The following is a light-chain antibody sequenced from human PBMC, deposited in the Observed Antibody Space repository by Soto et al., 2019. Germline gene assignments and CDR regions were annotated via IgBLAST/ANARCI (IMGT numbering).Light chain of an antibody. Sequence: QSALTQPASVSGSPGQSITLSCTGTSSDVGGYNYVSWYQQHPGKAPKLMIYDVSNRPSGVSNRFSGSKSGNTASLTISGLQAEDEADYYCSSYTSSSTGYVFGTGTKLTVL. CDR2: DVS. CDR1: SSDVGGYNY. CDR3: SSYTSSSTGYV. V-gene: IGLV2-14*01. J-gene: IGLJ1*01.